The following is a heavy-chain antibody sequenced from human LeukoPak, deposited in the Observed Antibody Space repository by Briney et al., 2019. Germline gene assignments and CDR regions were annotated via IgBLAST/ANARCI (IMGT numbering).Heavy chain of an antibody. CDR1: GYSFTSYW. CDR2: IYPGDSDT. V-gene: IGHV5-51*01. CDR3: ARLPGGPYYYDSSGPFDY. D-gene: IGHD3-22*01. Sequence: GESLKISCKGSGYSFTSYWIGWVRQMPGKGLEWMGIIYPGDSDTRYSPSFQGQVTISADKSISIAYLQWSSLKASDTAMYYCARLPGGPYYYDSSGPFDYWGQGTLVTVSS. J-gene: IGHJ4*02.